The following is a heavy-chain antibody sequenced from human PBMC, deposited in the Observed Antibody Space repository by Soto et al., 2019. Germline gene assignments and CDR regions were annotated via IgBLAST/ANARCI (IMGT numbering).Heavy chain of an antibody. Sequence: SETLSLTCAVSGVSINAGGYSWNWIRQSPGKALEWMGHIYHSGSTNYNPSLKSRVTISVDTSKNQFSLKLSSVTAADTAVYYCARGSALTYYDILTGPSSRYYYYYYMDVWGEGTTVTVS. V-gene: IGHV4-30-2*06. CDR3: ARGSALTYYDILTGPSSRYYYYYYMDV. CDR1: GVSINAGGYS. CDR2: IYHSGST. J-gene: IGHJ6*03. D-gene: IGHD3-9*01.